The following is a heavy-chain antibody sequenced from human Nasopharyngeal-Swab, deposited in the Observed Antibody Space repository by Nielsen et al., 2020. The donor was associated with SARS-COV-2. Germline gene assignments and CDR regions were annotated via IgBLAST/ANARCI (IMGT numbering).Heavy chain of an antibody. D-gene: IGHD5-12*01. CDR1: GFTFSSYE. Sequence: GESLKISCAASGFTFSSYEMNWVRQAPGKGLEWVSYISSSGSTIYYADSVEGRFTISRDNAKNSLYLQMNSLRAEDTAVYYCARDLISGYEAYYYGMDVWGQGTTVTVSS. J-gene: IGHJ6*02. CDR3: ARDLISGYEAYYYGMDV. CDR2: ISSSGSTI. V-gene: IGHV3-48*03.